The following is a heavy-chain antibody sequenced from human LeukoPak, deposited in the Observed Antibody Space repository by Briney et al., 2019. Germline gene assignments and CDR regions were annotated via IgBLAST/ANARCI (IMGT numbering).Heavy chain of an antibody. V-gene: IGHV1-2*02. D-gene: IGHD3-22*01. Sequence: ASVKVSFKASGYTFTGYYMHWVRQAPGQGLEWMGWINPNSGGTNYAQKFQGRVTMTRDTSISTAYMELSRLRSDDTAVYYCAREPRGDSSGYYYPDTFDYWGQGTLVTVSS. J-gene: IGHJ4*02. CDR1: GYTFTGYY. CDR3: AREPRGDSSGYYYPDTFDY. CDR2: INPNSGGT.